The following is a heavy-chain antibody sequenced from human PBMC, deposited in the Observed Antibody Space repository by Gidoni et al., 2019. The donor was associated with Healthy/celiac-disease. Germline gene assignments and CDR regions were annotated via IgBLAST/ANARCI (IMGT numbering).Heavy chain of an antibody. D-gene: IGHD3-3*01. CDR2: IYYSGST. J-gene: IGHJ6*02. Sequence: QLHLKESGPGLVKPSQTLSLTRTVSGSYISRRSYYWGWIRQPPGKGLEWIGSIYYSGSTYYNPSLKSRVTISVDTSKNQFSLKLSSGTAADTAVYYCAGGDVWGQGTTVTVSS. V-gene: IGHV4-39*01. CDR1: GSYISRRSYY. CDR3: AGGDV.